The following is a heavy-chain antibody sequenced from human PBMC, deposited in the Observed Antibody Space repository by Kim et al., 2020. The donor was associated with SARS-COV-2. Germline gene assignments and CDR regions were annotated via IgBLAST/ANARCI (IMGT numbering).Heavy chain of an antibody. CDR2: INTNTGNP. D-gene: IGHD6-6*01. CDR3: ARDNIGGWQLVPPYYYYYYMDV. CDR1: GYTFTSYA. V-gene: IGHV7-4-1*02. J-gene: IGHJ6*03. Sequence: ASVKVSCKASGYTFTSYAMNWVRQAPGQGLEWMGWINTNTGNPTYAQGFTGRFVFSLDTSVSTAYLQISSLKAEDTAVYYCARDNIGGWQLVPPYYYYYYMDVWGKGTTVTVSS.